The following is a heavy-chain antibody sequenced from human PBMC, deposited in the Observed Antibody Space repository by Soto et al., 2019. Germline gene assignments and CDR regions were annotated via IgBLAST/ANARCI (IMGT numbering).Heavy chain of an antibody. J-gene: IGHJ4*02. CDR1: GFKFDGYA. D-gene: IGHD5-12*01. CDR2: ISSNSDRI. CDR3: AKDQYSGHGSFDY. Sequence: ESGGGLVQPGRSLRLSCAASGFKFDGYAMSWVRQAPGKGLEWVSGISSNSDRIGYADSVKGRFTISRDNAKNSLYLQMDSLSPEDTALYYCAKDQYSGHGSFDYWGQGTLVTVSS. V-gene: IGHV3-9*01.